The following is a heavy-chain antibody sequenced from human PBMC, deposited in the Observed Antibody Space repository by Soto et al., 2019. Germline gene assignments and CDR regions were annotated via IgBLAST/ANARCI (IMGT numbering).Heavy chain of an antibody. D-gene: IGHD1-26*01. CDR1: GGSFGSYA. CDR2: IIPIFGTG. J-gene: IGHJ3*02. V-gene: IGHV1-69*13. Sequence: ASVKVCWKASGGSFGSYAISWVRDATGQGLEWMGGIIPIFGTGNYAQKFQGRVTITADESTSTAYMELSSLRSEDTAVYYCPRLRSYSGSNSAFDIWGQRTIVIVS. CDR3: PRLRSYSGSNSAFDI.